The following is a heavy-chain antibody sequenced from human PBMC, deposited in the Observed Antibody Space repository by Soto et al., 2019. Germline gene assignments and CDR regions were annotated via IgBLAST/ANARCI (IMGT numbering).Heavy chain of an antibody. Sequence: ASVKVSCKASGYTFTSYGISWVRQAPGQGLEWMGWISAYNGNTNYAQKLQGRVTMTTDTSTSTAYMELRSLRSDDTAVYYCARAPSLDEYYDFWSGSDYWGQGTLVTVSS. V-gene: IGHV1-18*01. CDR2: ISAYNGNT. J-gene: IGHJ4*02. CDR1: GYTFTSYG. D-gene: IGHD3-3*01. CDR3: ARAPSLDEYYDFWSGSDY.